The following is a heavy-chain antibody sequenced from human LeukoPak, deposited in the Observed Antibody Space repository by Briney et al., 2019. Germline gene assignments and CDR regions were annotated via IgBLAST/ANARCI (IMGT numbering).Heavy chain of an antibody. D-gene: IGHD2-2*01. CDR1: GFTFSSYS. J-gene: IGHJ6*03. Sequence: PGGSLRLSCAASGFTFSSYSMNWVRQAPGKELEWVSYISSSSSTIYYADSVKGRFTISRDNAKNSLYLQMNSLRAEDTAVYYCARVMDCSSTSCAPYYMDVWGKGTTVTVSS. CDR3: ARVMDCSSTSCAPYYMDV. CDR2: ISSSSSTI. V-gene: IGHV3-48*01.